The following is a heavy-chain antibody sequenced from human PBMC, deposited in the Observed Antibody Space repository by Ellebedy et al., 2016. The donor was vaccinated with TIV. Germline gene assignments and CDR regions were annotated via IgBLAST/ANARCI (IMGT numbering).Heavy chain of an antibody. CDR3: ARDLGISPGL. V-gene: IGHV3-30-3*01. J-gene: IGHJ2*01. D-gene: IGHD7-27*01. CDR1: GFTFSSYA. Sequence: GESLKISXAASGFTFSSYAMHWVRQAPGKGLEWVAIISYDGANQYYTDSVKGRFTISRDNSKNTLFLEMNSLGAEDTAVYYCARDLGISPGLWGRGTLVTASS. CDR2: ISYDGANQ.